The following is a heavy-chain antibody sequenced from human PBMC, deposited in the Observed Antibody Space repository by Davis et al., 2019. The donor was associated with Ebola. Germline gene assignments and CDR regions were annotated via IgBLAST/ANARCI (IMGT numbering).Heavy chain of an antibody. Sequence: GGSLRLSCAASGFTFSSYGMHWVRQAPGKGLEWVAVIWYDGSNKYYADSVKGRFTISRDNSKNTLYLQMNSLRADDTAVYYCASCRQGGCWYFGMDVWGQGTTVTVSS. V-gene: IGHV3-33*01. J-gene: IGHJ6*02. CDR2: IWYDGSNK. CDR3: ASCRQGGCWYFGMDV. D-gene: IGHD6-19*01. CDR1: GFTFSSYG.